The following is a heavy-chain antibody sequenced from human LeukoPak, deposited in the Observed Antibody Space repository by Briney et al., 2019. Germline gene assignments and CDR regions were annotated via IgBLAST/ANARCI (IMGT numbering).Heavy chain of an antibody. V-gene: IGHV3-23*01. J-gene: IGHJ5*02. CDR1: GFTFSSYG. CDR2: ISGSGGST. Sequence: GGTLRLSCAASGFTFSSYGMSWVRQAPGKGLEWVSAISGSGGSTYYADSVKGRFTISRDNAKNSLYLQMNSLRAEDTAVYYCARVEESASFDPWGQGTLVTVSS. D-gene: IGHD3-3*01. CDR3: ARVEESASFDP.